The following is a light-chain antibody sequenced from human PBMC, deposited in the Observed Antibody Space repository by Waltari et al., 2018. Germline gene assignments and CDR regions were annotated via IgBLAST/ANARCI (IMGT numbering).Light chain of an antibody. Sequence: QSVLTQPPSVSGAPGQRVTISCPGSSPNIGAGYDVHWSQQLPGTAPKLLIYGNSNRPSGVPDRFSGSKSGTSASLAITGLQAEDEADYYCQSYDSSLSGPRVFGTGTKVTVL. CDR3: QSYDSSLSGPRV. J-gene: IGLJ1*01. CDR2: GNS. CDR1: SPNIGAGYD. V-gene: IGLV1-40*01.